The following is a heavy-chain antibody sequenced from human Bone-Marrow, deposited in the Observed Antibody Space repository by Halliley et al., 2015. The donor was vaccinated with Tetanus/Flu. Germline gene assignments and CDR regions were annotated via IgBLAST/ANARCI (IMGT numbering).Heavy chain of an antibody. J-gene: IGHJ4*02. CDR2: MYYSGRT. D-gene: IGHD2-15*01. Sequence: TLSLTCTISGGSISGYYWSWIRQSPDKGLEWIGHMYYSGRTNYNPSLKGRVTISADTSMNQFSLKLTSVTAADTAMYYCTRGGGWLTDNWGPGTLVPVPS. CDR1: GGSISGYY. CDR3: TRGGGWLTDN. V-gene: IGHV4-59*01.